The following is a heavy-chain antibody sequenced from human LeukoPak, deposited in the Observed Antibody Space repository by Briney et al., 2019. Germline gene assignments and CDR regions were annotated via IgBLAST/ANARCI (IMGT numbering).Heavy chain of an antibody. J-gene: IGHJ4*02. CDR1: GFTFSNAW. D-gene: IGHD3-22*01. CDR2: IKNKTDGGTT. V-gene: IGHV3-15*01. Sequence: GGSLRLSCAASGFTFSNAWMSWVRQAPGKGLEWVGRIKNKTDGGTTDYAAPVKGRFTISRDDSKNTLYLQMNSLKTEDTAVYYCTTPPYYYDSSGKINDYWGQGTLVTVSS. CDR3: TTPPYYYDSSGKINDY.